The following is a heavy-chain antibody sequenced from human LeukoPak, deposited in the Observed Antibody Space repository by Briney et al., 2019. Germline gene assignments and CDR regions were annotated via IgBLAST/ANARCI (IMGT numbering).Heavy chain of an antibody. CDR2: ISYEGSNK. CDR3: AKDMLVVVPAAIAYYYYYYGMDV. Sequence: PGGSLRLSCAASGFTFSSYGMHWVRQAPGKGLEWVAVISYEGSNKYYADSVKGRFTISRDNSKNTLYLQMNSLRAEDTAVYYCAKDMLVVVPAAIAYYYYYYGMDVWGQGTTVTVSS. CDR1: GFTFSSYG. J-gene: IGHJ6*02. V-gene: IGHV3-30*18. D-gene: IGHD2-2*01.